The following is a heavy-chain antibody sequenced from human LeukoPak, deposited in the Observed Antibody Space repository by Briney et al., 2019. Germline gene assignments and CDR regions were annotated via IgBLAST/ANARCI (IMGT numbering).Heavy chain of an antibody. V-gene: IGHV3-23*01. CDR2: ISSSGGST. CDR3: AKGKGSSSSSIDW. Sequence: GSLRLSCAASGFTLDTYAMSWVRQAPGRGLEWVSLISSSGGSTYYADSVKGRFTVSRDNSKNTLYLQIHSLRAEDTAVYYCAKGKGSSSSSIDWWGQGTLVTVSS. J-gene: IGHJ4*02. D-gene: IGHD2-15*01. CDR1: GFTLDTYA.